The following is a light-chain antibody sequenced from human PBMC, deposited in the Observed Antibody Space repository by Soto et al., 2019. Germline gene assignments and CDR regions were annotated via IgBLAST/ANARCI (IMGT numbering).Light chain of an antibody. CDR2: KAS. CDR3: QQYQSLWT. CDR1: QSISSW. J-gene: IGKJ1*01. V-gene: IGKV1-5*03. Sequence: DIQMTQSPSTLSASVGDTVTITCRASQSISSWLAWYQQKPGTAPKVLIYKASSLESGVPSRFSGRGSGTEFTLTISSLQPDDSATYYCQQYQSLWTFGQGTKVEIK.